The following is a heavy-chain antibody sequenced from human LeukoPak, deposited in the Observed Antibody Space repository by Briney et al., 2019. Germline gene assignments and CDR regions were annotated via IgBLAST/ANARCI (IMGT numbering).Heavy chain of an antibody. J-gene: IGHJ4*02. CDR1: GITLSNYG. D-gene: IGHD3-10*01. V-gene: IGHV3-23*01. CDR2: ISERGGST. CDR3: AKRGIVIRAVIIVGFHKEAYYFDY. Sequence: GGSLRLSCVVSGITLSNYGMSWVRRAPGKGLEWVSGISERGGSTNYADSVKGRFIISRDTSKNTVYLQMNSLRVEDTAVYFCAKRGIVIRAVIIVGFHKEAYYFDYWGQGILVTVSS.